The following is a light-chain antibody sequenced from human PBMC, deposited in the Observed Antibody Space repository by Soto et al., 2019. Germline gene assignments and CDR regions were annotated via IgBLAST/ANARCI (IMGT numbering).Light chain of an antibody. CDR2: QVT. CDR3: SSKAGNTFDV. CDR1: SSDVGAYNY. Sequence: QSARTQPPSASGSPGQSVTISCTGTSSDVGAYNYVSWYQQHPGKAPKLLLYQVTKRPSGVPDRFSASKSGNTASLTVSGLQAEDEADYYCSSKAGNTFDVFGTGTKVTVL. J-gene: IGLJ1*01. V-gene: IGLV2-8*01.